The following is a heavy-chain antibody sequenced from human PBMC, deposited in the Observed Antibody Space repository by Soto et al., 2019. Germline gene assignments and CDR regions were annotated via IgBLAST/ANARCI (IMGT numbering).Heavy chain of an antibody. J-gene: IGHJ4*02. CDR3: AGARHSGFDLKY. CDR1: GFTFDSYA. D-gene: IGHD5-12*01. CDR2: ITSSSRYI. Sequence: EVQLVESGGGLGKPGGSLRLSCAASGFTFDSYAMTWVRQAPGMGLEWVASITSSSRYIYYADSLKGRFTIYRDNAKNSLFLQMNSPRADATAIYYCAGARHSGFDLKYWCQGTLVTVS. V-gene: IGHV3-21*02.